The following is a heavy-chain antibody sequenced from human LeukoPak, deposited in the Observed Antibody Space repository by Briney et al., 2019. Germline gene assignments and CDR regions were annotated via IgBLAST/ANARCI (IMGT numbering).Heavy chain of an antibody. D-gene: IGHD3-22*01. CDR2: ISSSGDYI. CDR3: ARSYDSSGYYSFDC. Sequence: GGSLRLSCAASGFIFSSYNMNWVRQAPGKGLEWVSSISSSGDYIYYADSVKGRFTISRDNAKNSLNLQMNSLRVEDTAVYYCARSYDSSGYYSFDCWGQGTLVTVSS. V-gene: IGHV3-21*01. J-gene: IGHJ4*02. CDR1: GFIFSSYN.